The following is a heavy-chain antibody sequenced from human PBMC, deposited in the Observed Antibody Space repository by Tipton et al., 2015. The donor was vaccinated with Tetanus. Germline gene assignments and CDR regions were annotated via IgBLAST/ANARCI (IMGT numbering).Heavy chain of an antibody. J-gene: IGHJ6*02. V-gene: IGHV3-33*01. Sequence: SLRLSRAASGFTFRSYGMHWVRQAPGTGLEWVAVIWNDGTTKYYGDSVKSRFSISRDNSKNTLYLQMNSLRVEDTALYYCARDDDPIGNGLDVWGQGTTVTVSS. D-gene: IGHD2/OR15-2a*01. CDR3: ARDDDPIGNGLDV. CDR1: GFTFRSYG. CDR2: IWNDGTTK.